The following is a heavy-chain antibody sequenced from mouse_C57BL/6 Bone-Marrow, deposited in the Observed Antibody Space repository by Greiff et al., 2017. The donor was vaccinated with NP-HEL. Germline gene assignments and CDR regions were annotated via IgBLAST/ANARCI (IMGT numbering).Heavy chain of an antibody. CDR3: ARAPVVGYYYAMDY. Sequence: EVHLVESGPSLVRPSQTLSLTCTVTGFSINSDCYWIWIRQFPGNKLEYIGYTFYSGITYYNPSLESRTYITRDTSKNQFSLKLSSVTTEDTATYYCARAPVVGYYYAMDYWGQGTSVTVSS. CDR1: GFSINSDCY. CDR2: TFYSGIT. J-gene: IGHJ4*01. V-gene: IGHV3-3*01. D-gene: IGHD1-1*01.